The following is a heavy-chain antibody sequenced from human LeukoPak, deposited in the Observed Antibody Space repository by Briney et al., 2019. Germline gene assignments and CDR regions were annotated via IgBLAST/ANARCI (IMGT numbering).Heavy chain of an antibody. Sequence: GGSLRLSCAASGFTFSSYTMSWVRQAPGKGLEWVSVIYSGGSTYYADSVKGRFTISRDNSKNTLYLQMNSLRAEDTAVYYCARMRGMVYAKSRGYYYYGMDVWGQGTTVTVSS. D-gene: IGHD2-8*01. CDR2: IYSGGST. CDR3: ARMRGMVYAKSRGYYYYGMDV. CDR1: GFTFSSYT. V-gene: IGHV3-66*01. J-gene: IGHJ6*02.